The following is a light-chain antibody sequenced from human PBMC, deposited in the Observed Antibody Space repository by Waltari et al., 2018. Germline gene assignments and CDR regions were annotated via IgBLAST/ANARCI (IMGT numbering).Light chain of an antibody. J-gene: IGLJ2*01. CDR1: SRDVGGYDY. Sequence: QSALTQPRSVSGSPGQSVTLSCTGTSRDVGGYDYVSWYQHHPGKAPKLMICDVTKRPSGVPDRFSGSKSGNTASLTISGLQAEDEADYYCCSYAGSYTHVVFGGGTKLTVL. V-gene: IGLV2-11*01. CDR2: DVT. CDR3: CSYAGSYTHVV.